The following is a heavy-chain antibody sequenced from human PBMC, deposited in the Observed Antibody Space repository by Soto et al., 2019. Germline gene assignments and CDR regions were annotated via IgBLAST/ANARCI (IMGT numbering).Heavy chain of an antibody. D-gene: IGHD3-10*01. CDR1: GFAFSTFD. Sequence: VGSLRLSCAGSGFAFSTFDIHWVRQAPGKGLEWVSGIGTLSDTFYAASVQGRFTISRQNAKNSVYLQMNSLRAGDTAFYYCARGRSFSYDSTPPPMFDPWGQGTLVTVSS. CDR3: ARGRSFSYDSTPPPMFDP. V-gene: IGHV3-13*01. CDR2: IGTLSDT. J-gene: IGHJ5*02.